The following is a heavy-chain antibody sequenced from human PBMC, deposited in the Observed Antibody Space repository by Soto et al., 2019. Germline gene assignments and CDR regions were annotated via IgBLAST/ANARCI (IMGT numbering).Heavy chain of an antibody. V-gene: IGHV3-53*01. CDR2: IYTGGNT. Sequence: GGSLRLSCAASGFTVTSSYMSWVRQAPGKGLEWVSVIYTGGNTYYADSVKGRFTIYRDNSKNTVYLQMNSLTPDDTAVYYCARRFYALDVWGQGTTVTVSS. CDR1: GFTVTSSY. CDR3: ARRFYALDV. D-gene: IGHD3-16*01. J-gene: IGHJ6*02.